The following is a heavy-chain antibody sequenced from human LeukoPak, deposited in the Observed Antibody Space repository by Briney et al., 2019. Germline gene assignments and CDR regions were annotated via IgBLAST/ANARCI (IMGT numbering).Heavy chain of an antibody. V-gene: IGHV1-2*02. D-gene: IGHD3-10*01. CDR1: GYTFTGYY. CDR3: AIYYYGSGSYYMTPFDAFDI. Sequence: ASVKVSCKASGYTFTGYYMHWVRQAPGQGLEWMGWINPNSGGTNYAQKFQGRVTMTRDTSISTAYMELSRLRSDDTAVYYCAIYYYGSGSYYMTPFDAFDIWGQGTMVTVSS. CDR2: INPNSGGT. J-gene: IGHJ3*02.